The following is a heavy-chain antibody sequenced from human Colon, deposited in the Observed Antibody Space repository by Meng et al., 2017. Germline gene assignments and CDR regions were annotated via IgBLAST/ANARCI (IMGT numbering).Heavy chain of an antibody. D-gene: IGHD3-10*01. J-gene: IGHJ4*02. CDR1: GGSVSSASYY. V-gene: IGHV4-61*01. CDR2: IHYSGSR. Sequence: QGQLQESGPGLVRPSETLSLPCHVSGGSVSSASYYWSWIRQPPGKGLEWIGLIHYSGSRNYNPSLKSRVTMSVDTSKNQVSLRLTSVTAADTAVYYCARFYGSGTFEVHDYWGQGTLVTVSS. CDR3: ARFYGSGTFEVHDY.